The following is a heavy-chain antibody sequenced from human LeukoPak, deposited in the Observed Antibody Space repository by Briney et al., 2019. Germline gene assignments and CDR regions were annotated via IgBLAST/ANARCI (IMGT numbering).Heavy chain of an antibody. Sequence: ASVKVSCKASGYTFTSYYMHWVRQAPGQGPEWMGIINPSGGSTSYAQKFQGRVTMTRDTSTSTVYMELSSLRSEDTAVYYCARAPNCSGGSCLRGYFDYWGQGTLVTVSS. J-gene: IGHJ4*02. CDR3: ARAPNCSGGSCLRGYFDY. V-gene: IGHV1-46*01. CDR2: INPSGGST. CDR1: GYTFTSYY. D-gene: IGHD2-15*01.